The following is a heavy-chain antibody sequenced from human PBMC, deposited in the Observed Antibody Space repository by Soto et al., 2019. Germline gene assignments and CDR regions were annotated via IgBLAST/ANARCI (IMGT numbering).Heavy chain of an antibody. D-gene: IGHD5-12*01. Sequence: ASVKVSCKASGYIFSSHCIYWVRQAPGQGLQWMGIINPGGGRTAYAQKFQGRVTLTRDMSTSTVYMELTSLTYDDTAVYYCATSSGLSGQYSALPDNWGQGTLVTVSS. V-gene: IGHV1-46*01. CDR3: ATSSGLSGQYSALPDN. J-gene: IGHJ4*02. CDR2: INPGGGRT. CDR1: GYIFSSHC.